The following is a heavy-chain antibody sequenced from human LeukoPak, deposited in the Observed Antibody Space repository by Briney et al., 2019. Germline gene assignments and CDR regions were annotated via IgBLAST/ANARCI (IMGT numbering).Heavy chain of an antibody. CDR2: IYPGDSDT. D-gene: IGHD4-17*01. J-gene: IGHJ4*02. Sequence: GESLKISCKGSGYSFTSYWIGWVRQMPGKGLEWMGIIYPGDSDTRYSPPFQGQVTISADKSISNAYLQWSSLKASDTAMYYCARGDYGDFRVFYTLFDYWGQGTLVTVSS. V-gene: IGHV5-51*01. CDR3: ARGDYGDFRVFYTLFDY. CDR1: GYSFTSYW.